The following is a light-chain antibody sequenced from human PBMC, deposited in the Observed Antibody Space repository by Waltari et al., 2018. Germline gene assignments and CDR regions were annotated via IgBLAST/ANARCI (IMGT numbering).Light chain of an antibody. V-gene: IGLV2-23*02. Sequence: QTDLTQPASVSGSPGQSITISCTGTSRDVGGYDLVPWYQQHPGKAPKLIIYEVSERPSGLSNRFSGSKSGNTASLTISGLQAEDETAYYCCSYAGSRDFWVFGGGTKLTVL. CDR2: EVS. J-gene: IGLJ3*02. CDR3: CSYAGSRDFWV. CDR1: SRDVGGYDL.